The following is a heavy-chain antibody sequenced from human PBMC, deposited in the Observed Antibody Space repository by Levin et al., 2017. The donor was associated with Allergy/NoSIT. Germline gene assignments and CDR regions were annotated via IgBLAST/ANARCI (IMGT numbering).Heavy chain of an antibody. CDR2: ISSSSSYI. Sequence: PGGSLRLSCAASGFTFSSYSMNWVRQAPGKGLEWVSSISSSSSYIYYADSVKGRFTISRDNAKNSLYLQMNSLRAEDTAVYYCARECSSTSCYSHGMDVWGQGTTVTVSS. CDR1: GFTFSSYS. CDR3: ARECSSTSCYSHGMDV. J-gene: IGHJ6*02. D-gene: IGHD2-2*01. V-gene: IGHV3-21*01.